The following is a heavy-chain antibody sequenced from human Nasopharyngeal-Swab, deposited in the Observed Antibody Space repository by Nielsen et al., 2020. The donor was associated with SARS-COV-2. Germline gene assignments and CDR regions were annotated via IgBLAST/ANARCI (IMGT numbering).Heavy chain of an antibody. V-gene: IGHV3-21*01. CDR2: ISGRTTYI. J-gene: IGHJ4*02. Sequence: GESLKISCAASGFTFSTYNMHWVRQAPGKGLEWVSSISGRTTYIHYADSMKGRFTISRDNAKNSLYLQMSSLRAEDTAIYYCARGGQQPLWGQGTLVTVSS. D-gene: IGHD6-13*01. CDR3: ARGGQQPL. CDR1: GFTFSTYN.